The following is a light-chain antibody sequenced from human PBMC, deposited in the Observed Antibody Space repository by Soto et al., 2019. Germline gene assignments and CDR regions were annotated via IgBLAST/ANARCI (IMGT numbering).Light chain of an antibody. CDR3: QQHNRDPIT. J-gene: IGKJ5*01. CDR2: AAS. CDR1: QGISSY. V-gene: IGKV1-9*01. Sequence: DIQLTQSPSFLSASVVDRVTITCRASQGISSYLAWYQQKPGKAPKLLIYAASTLQSGGPSRFSGSRSGTAFTLITGSLQPEDFATYHSQQHNRDPITFGQGTRRENK.